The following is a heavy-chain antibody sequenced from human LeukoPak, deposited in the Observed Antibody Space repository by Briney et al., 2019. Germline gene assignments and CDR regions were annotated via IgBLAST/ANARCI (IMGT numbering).Heavy chain of an antibody. J-gene: IGHJ4*02. CDR1: GFTFDDYA. D-gene: IGHD4-23*01. CDR2: ISWNSGSI. Sequence: GGSLRLPCAASGFTFDDYAMHWVRQAPGKGLEWVSGISWNSGSIGYADSVKGRFTISRDNAKNSLYLQMNSLRAEDTALYYCAKDYGGNYLYYFDYWGQGTLVTVSS. V-gene: IGHV3-9*01. CDR3: AKDYGGNYLYYFDY.